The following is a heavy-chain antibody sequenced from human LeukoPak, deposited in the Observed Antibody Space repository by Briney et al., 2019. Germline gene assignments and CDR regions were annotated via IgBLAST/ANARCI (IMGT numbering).Heavy chain of an antibody. Sequence: GGSLRLSCAASGFSFSSYDLHWVRQRKGESPEWVSAIGTAGDTYYPGSVKGRFTISRENAKNSLYLQMTSLEVGDTAVYYCARGGAVGGRFDPWGQGTQVIVSS. CDR2: IGTAGDT. D-gene: IGHD6-19*01. CDR3: ARGGAVGGRFDP. CDR1: GFSFSSYD. V-gene: IGHV3-13*01. J-gene: IGHJ5*02.